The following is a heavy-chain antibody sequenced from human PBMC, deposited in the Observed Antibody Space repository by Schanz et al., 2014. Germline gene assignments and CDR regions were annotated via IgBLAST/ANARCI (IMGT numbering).Heavy chain of an antibody. J-gene: IGHJ4*02. V-gene: IGHV1-46*03. CDR1: GYTFTSDS. Sequence: QVQLVQSGAEAKKPGASAKVSCKASGYTFTSDSMHWVRQAPGQGLEWMGMINPSGGSTTYAQKCQGRVTMTRDTSTSTVYMELSSLRSEDTAVYYCARDGVDAAAGGNYWGQGTLVTVSS. CDR2: INPSGGST. CDR3: ARDGVDAAAGGNY. D-gene: IGHD6-13*01.